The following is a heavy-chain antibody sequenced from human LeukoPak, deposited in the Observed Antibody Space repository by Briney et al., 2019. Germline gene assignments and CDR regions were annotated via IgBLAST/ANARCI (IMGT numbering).Heavy chain of an antibody. CDR2: IKEDGSVK. J-gene: IGHJ4*02. V-gene: IGHV3-7*02. CDR1: GFTFSNYW. CDR3: VSQYSSAENY. Sequence: GGSLRLSCAASGFTFSNYWMSWVRQAPGKGLEWVANIKEDGSVKNYVDAVKGRFTISRDNVKNSMYLEMDSLRAGDTAVYYCVSQYSSAENYWGQGTLVTVSS. D-gene: IGHD3-22*01.